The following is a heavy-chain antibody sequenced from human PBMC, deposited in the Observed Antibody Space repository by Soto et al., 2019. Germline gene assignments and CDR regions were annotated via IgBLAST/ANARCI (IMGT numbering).Heavy chain of an antibody. Sequence: GGSLRLSCAASGCTFNSYGMHWVRQAPGKGLEWVAVISYDGSNKYYADSVKGRFTIARDNSKNTLYLQMSSLRAEDTAVYYCVKDGSSGWPYYYGLDVRGQGPSVTVS. CDR1: GCTFNSYG. D-gene: IGHD6-19*01. CDR2: ISYDGSNK. V-gene: IGHV3-30*18. J-gene: IGHJ6*02. CDR3: VKDGSSGWPYYYGLDV.